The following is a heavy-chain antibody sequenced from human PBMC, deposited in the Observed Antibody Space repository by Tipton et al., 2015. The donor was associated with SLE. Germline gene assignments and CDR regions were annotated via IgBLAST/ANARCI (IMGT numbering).Heavy chain of an antibody. Sequence: LRLSCTVSGGSIDSHYWTWMRQSPGKGLEYLGYVYYSGSTNYIVSLQGRLTISVDRSKNQFFLKLTSVTAADTGVYFCARGGGVDIDQVSTYYLGLDVWGQGTTVTVSS. CDR2: VYYSGST. V-gene: IGHV4-59*11. J-gene: IGHJ6*02. CDR1: GGSIDSHY. CDR3: ARGGGVDIDQVSTYYLGLDV. D-gene: IGHD3-10*01.